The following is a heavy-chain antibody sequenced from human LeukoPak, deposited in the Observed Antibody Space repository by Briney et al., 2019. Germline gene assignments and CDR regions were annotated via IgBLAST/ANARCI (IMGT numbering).Heavy chain of an antibody. V-gene: IGHV1-2*02. Sequence: SVKVSCKASGYTFTAYYIHWVRQAPGQGLEWMGWISPYTGGTNYAQKFQGRVTITRDTSSNTVYMDLNRLTSDDTALYYCARDHNSENWGSLGKWGQGTLVTVSS. CDR3: ARDHNSENWGSLGK. CDR1: GYTFTAYY. D-gene: IGHD7-27*01. J-gene: IGHJ4*02. CDR2: ISPYTGGT.